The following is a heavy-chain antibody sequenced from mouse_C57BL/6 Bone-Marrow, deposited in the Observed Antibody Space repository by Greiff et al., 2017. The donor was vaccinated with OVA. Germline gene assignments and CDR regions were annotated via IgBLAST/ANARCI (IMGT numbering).Heavy chain of an antibody. Sequence: QVQLKESGPELVKPGASVKISCKASGYAFSSSWMNWVKQRPGKGLEWIGRIYPGDGDTNYNGKFKGKATLTADKSSSTAYMQLSSLTSADSAVYFCARSTDYYGSSSAWFAYWGQGTLGTVSA. CDR3: ARSTDYYGSSSAWFAY. CDR1: GYAFSSSW. CDR2: IYPGDGDT. D-gene: IGHD1-1*01. V-gene: IGHV1-82*01. J-gene: IGHJ3*01.